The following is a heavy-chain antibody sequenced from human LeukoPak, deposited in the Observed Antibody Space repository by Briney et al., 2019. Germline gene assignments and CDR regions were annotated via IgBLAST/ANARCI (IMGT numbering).Heavy chain of an antibody. V-gene: IGHV3-66*01. CDR1: GFTVSSNF. D-gene: IGHD2-8*02. CDR3: ARGTGGSPKEAFDF. J-gene: IGHJ4*02. CDR2: IYSGGMT. Sequence: GGSLRLSCAASGFTVSSNFMSWVRQAPGKGLEWVSVIYSGGMTYYADSVKGRFTISRDNSKNTLYLQMNSLRVEDMAVYYCARGTGGSPKEAFDFWGQGTLVIVSS.